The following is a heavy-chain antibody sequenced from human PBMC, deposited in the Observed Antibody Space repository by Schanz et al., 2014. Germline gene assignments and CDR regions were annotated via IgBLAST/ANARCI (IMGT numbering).Heavy chain of an antibody. V-gene: IGHV1-3*01. CDR2: INVGNGNM. CDR3: ARDQSPYTNSSDVRYFDY. D-gene: IGHD6-6*01. J-gene: IGHJ4*02. CDR1: GYTFTSYS. Sequence: QVHLVQSGAEVKKPGASVKVSCKASGYTFTSYSIHWVRQAPGQGLEWMGWINVGNGNMKYSQKFQGRVTITRDTSASTAYMELTSLRSDDTAVYYCARDQSPYTNSSDVRYFDYWGQGSLVTVSS.